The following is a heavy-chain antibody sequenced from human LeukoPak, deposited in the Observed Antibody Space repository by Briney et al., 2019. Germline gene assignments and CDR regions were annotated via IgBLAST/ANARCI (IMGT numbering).Heavy chain of an antibody. CDR2: INPNSVT. CDR3: SRGEVDGPDFDY. J-gene: IGHJ4*02. CDR1: GYTFTGYY. V-gene: IGHV1-2*02. Sequence: GASVKVSCKASGYTFTGYYIHWVRQAPGQGLEWMGWINPNSVTNYAQQFQGRVTMTRDTSISTAYMELSRLTSDDMAVYYCSRGEVDGPDFDYWGQGTLVTVSS. D-gene: IGHD1-26*01.